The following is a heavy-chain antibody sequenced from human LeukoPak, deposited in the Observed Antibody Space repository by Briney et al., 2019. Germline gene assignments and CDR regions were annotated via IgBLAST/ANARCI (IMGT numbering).Heavy chain of an antibody. J-gene: IGHJ4*02. CDR2: INTNTGKP. D-gene: IGHD3-3*01. CDR3: ARGGSRYYTSGTVDY. V-gene: IGHV7-4-1*02. CDR1: GYTFASYA. Sequence: ASVTVSCKASGYTFASYAMNWVRQAPGQGVEGMGWINTNTGKPTYAQGFPGRFVISLDTSFSPAYLQISSLKAQDTAMYYCARGGSRYYTSGTVDYWGQGTLVTVSS.